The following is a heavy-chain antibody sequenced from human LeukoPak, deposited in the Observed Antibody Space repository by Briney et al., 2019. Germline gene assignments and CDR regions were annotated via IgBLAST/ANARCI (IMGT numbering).Heavy chain of an antibody. D-gene: IGHD4-23*01. V-gene: IGHV5-51*01. CDR3: ATGTTVVTLYFQH. J-gene: IGHJ1*01. Sequence: GESLKISCKGSGYSFTSYWIGWVRQMPGKGLEWMGIIYPGDSDTRYSPSFQGQVTISADKSISTAYLQWSSLKASDTALYYCATGTTVVTLYFQHWGQGTLVTVSS. CDR1: GYSFTSYW. CDR2: IYPGDSDT.